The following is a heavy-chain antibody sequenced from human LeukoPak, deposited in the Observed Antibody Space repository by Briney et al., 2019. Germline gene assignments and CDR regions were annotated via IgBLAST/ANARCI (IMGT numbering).Heavy chain of an antibody. D-gene: IGHD2-15*01. Sequence: PSQTLSLTCTVSGGSISSDVCYWSWIRQPAGKGLEWIGRIYASGSTTYNSSLRSRVTISIDTSKNQFSLKLTSVTAADTAVYYCAGTRRYCSGGSCYNWFDPWGQGTLVTVSS. CDR3: AGTRRYCSGGSCYNWFDP. V-gene: IGHV4-61*02. CDR1: GGSISSDVCY. CDR2: IYASGST. J-gene: IGHJ5*02.